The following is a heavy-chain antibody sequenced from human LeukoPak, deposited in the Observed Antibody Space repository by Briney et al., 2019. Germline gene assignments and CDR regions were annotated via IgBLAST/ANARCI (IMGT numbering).Heavy chain of an antibody. Sequence: GGSLSLSCAASGFTVSSNYMSWVRQAPGKGLEWVSVIYSGGSTYYADSVKGRFTISRDNSKNTLYLQMNSLRAEDTAVYYCARVVGNYYDSSGCLWFDPWGQGTLVTVSS. CDR3: ARVVGNYYDSSGCLWFDP. D-gene: IGHD3-22*01. CDR2: IYSGGST. CDR1: GFTVSSNY. V-gene: IGHV3-66*01. J-gene: IGHJ5*02.